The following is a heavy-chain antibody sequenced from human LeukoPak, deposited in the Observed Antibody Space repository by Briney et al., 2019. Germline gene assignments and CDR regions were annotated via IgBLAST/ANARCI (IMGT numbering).Heavy chain of an antibody. CDR2: ITYDGSNK. CDR3: AKDPAPNYYYYYGMDV. Sequence: QPSESLRLSCTAPGGYIKRYDIHWVRQAPGKGLEWVGVITYDGSNKYYADSVKGRLTISRDNSKNTLYLHMNSLRAEDTAAYYCAKDPAPNYYYYYGMDVWGQGTTVTVSS. V-gene: IGHV3-30*18. J-gene: IGHJ6*02. CDR1: GGYIKRYD.